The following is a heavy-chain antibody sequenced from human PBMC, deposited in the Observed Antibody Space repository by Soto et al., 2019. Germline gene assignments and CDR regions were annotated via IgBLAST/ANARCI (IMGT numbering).Heavy chain of an antibody. D-gene: IGHD3-22*01. Sequence: PGGSLRLSCTASGFTFGDYAMSWVRQAPGKGLGWVGFIRSKAYGGTTEYAASVKGRFTISRDDSKSIAYLQMNSLKTEDTAVYYCTRDTYDSSGSYYYYYYGMDVWGQGTTVTVSS. CDR1: GFTFGDYA. CDR3: TRDTYDSSGSYYYYYYGMDV. J-gene: IGHJ6*02. CDR2: IRSKAYGGTT. V-gene: IGHV3-49*04.